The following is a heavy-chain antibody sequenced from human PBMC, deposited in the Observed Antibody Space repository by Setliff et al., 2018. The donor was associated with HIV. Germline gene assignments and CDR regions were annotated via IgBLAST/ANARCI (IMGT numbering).Heavy chain of an antibody. J-gene: IGHJ3*01. V-gene: IGHV5-51*01. D-gene: IGHD6-13*01. CDR1: DYTFTTYW. CDR3: ARRDGRSMNAFQI. CDR2: IYPDDSNI. Sequence: PGESLKISCKAVDYTFTTYWIGWVRQMPGEGLEWMGIIYPDDSNIRYNPSFQSQVTISADKSITTAYLEIHNLKASDTATYYCARRDGRSMNAFQIWGPGTMGT.